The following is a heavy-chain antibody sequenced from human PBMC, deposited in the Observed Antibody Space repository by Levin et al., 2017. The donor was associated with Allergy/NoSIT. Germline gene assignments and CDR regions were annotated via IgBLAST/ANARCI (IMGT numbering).Heavy chain of an antibody. V-gene: IGHV3-23*01. CDR2: IRGSGGST. J-gene: IGHJ4*02. CDR1: GFTFSSYD. CDR3: APGIAVTGSPTDY. Sequence: PGGSLRLSCAASGFTFSSYDMSWVRQAPGKGLEWVSAIRGSGGSTYYADSVKGRFTISRDNSKKTVFLQMNSLRAEDTAVYYCAPGIAVTGSPTDYWGQGTLVTVSS. D-gene: IGHD6-19*01.